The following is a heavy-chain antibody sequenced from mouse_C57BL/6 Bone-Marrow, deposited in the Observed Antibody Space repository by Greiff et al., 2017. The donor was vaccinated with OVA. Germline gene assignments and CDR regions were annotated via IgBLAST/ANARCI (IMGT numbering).Heavy chain of an antibody. CDR1: GFTFSSYT. J-gene: IGHJ2*01. CDR2: ISGGGGNT. D-gene: IGHD2-3*01. V-gene: IGHV5-9*01. Sequence: EVKLMESGGGLVKPGGSLKLSCAASGFTFSSYTMSWVRQTPEKRLEWVATISGGGGNTYYPDSVKGRFTISRDNAKNTLYLQMSSLRSEDTALYYCARRGWLLKENYFDYWGQGTTLTVSS. CDR3: ARRGWLLKENYFDY.